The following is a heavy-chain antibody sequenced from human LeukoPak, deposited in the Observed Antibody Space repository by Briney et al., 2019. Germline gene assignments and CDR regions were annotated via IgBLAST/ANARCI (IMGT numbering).Heavy chain of an antibody. CDR3: AKDGVATIMGGYFDY. V-gene: IGHV3-48*01. Sequence: SXISISGSTIYYADSVKGRFTISRDNSKNTLYLQMNSLRAEDTAVYYCAKDGVATIMGGYFDYWGQGTLVTVSS. J-gene: IGHJ4*02. CDR2: ISISGSTI. D-gene: IGHD5-12*01.